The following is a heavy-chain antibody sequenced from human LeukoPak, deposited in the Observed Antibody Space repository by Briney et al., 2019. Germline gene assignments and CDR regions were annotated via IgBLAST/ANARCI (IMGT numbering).Heavy chain of an antibody. CDR3: AKDLTPHYYDSSGYHDY. CDR2: ISGSGGST. V-gene: IGHV3-23*01. D-gene: IGHD3-22*01. CDR1: GFTFSSYA. J-gene: IGHJ4*02. Sequence: PGGSLRLSCAASGFTFSSYAMSWVRQAPGKGLEWVSAISGSGGSTYYADSVKGRFTISRDNSKNTLYLQMNSLRAEDTAVYYCAKDLTPHYYDSSGYHDYWGQGTLVTVSS.